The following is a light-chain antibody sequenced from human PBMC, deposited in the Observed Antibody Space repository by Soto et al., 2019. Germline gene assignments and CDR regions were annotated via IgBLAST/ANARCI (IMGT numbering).Light chain of an antibody. CDR3: QQYGSSPWT. J-gene: IGKJ1*01. Sequence: EIVFTQSPGTLSLSPGERATLSCRASQSVSNNYLAWYQQKPGQAPRLLIYGASNRATGIPDRFSGSGSGTDFTLTISRMETEEFAVYDCQQYGSSPWTVGPGTKVDIK. CDR1: QSVSNNY. V-gene: IGKV3-20*01. CDR2: GAS.